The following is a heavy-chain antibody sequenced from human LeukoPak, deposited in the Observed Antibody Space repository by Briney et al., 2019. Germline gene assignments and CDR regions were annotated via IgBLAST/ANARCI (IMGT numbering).Heavy chain of an antibody. D-gene: IGHD3-16*01. V-gene: IGHV3-23*01. J-gene: IGHJ4*02. Sequence: GGSLRLSCAASGFTFSGYVISWVRQAPGKGPQWVADISGSGGSTYYADSVKGRFTISRDNSKNTLYLQMNSLRAEDTAIYYCAKDMTGLRDYWGQGTLVTVPS. CDR2: ISGSGGST. CDR1: GFTFSGYV. CDR3: AKDMTGLRDY.